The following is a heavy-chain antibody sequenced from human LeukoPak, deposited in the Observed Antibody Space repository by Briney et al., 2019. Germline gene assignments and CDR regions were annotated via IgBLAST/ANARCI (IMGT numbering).Heavy chain of an antibody. V-gene: IGHV3-21*01. D-gene: IGHD2-2*01. CDR2: ISSSSSYI. CDR1: GFTFSSYS. J-gene: IGHJ4*02. Sequence: PGGSLRLSCVASGFTFSSYSMKWVRQAPGKGLEWVSSISSSSSYIYYADSVKGRFTISRDNAKNSLYLQMNSLRAEDTAVYYCARDYRLLLDYWGQGTLVTVSS. CDR3: ARDYRLLLDY.